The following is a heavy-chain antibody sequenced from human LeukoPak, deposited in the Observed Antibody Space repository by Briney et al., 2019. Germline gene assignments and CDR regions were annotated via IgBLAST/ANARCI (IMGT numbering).Heavy chain of an antibody. J-gene: IGHJ5*02. D-gene: IGHD6-19*01. CDR3: TGSSSGWSGNWFDP. CDR1: GDSVSSNSAA. Sequence: SQTLSLTCAISGDSVSSNSAAWNWIRQSPSRGLEWLGRTYYRSNWYNDYAVSVKSRITINPDTSKNQFSLQLNSVTPEDTAVYYCTGSSSGWSGNWFDPWGQGTLVTVSS. V-gene: IGHV6-1*01. CDR2: TYYRSNWYN.